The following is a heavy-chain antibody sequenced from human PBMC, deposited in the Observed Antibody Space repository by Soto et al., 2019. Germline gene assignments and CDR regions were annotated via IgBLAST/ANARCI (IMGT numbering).Heavy chain of an antibody. CDR3: AKEVRLDYYWDFDF. CDR2: FYGTGGGT. V-gene: IGHV3-23*01. Sequence: EVQWLESWGALVQPGGSLRLCCAGSGFSFSTYSMNWVRQAPGKGVEWVSSFYGTGGGTLYADSEKGRLTISRDNSNNSIYLQKTSIRAVDTAVYYCAKEVRLDYYWDFDFWGQGTPVTVSS. D-gene: IGHD3-22*01. J-gene: IGHJ4*01. CDR1: GFSFSTYS.